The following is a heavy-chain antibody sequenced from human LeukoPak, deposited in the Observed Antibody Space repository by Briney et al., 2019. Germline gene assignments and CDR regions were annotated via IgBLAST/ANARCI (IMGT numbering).Heavy chain of an antibody. CDR2: ISGSGSNT. CDR1: GVTLSNYA. J-gene: IGHJ4*02. D-gene: IGHD3-16*01. Sequence: GGSLRLSCVASGVTLSNYAMSWARQAPGKGLDWVSLISGSGSNTYYTDSVQGRFTISRDNSRNTLYLQMSSLRAEDTAIYYCAKERGISYTYEFDYWGQGALVTVSS. CDR3: AKERGISYTYEFDY. V-gene: IGHV3-23*01.